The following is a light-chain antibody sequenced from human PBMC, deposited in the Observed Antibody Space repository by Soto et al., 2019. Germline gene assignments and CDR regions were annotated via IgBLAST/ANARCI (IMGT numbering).Light chain of an antibody. J-gene: IGKJ1*01. CDR1: QSVSNNY. CDR2: GAS. V-gene: IGKV3-20*01. CDR3: QQYGSSGT. Sequence: EIVLTQAPGTLSLSPGERAALCCRASQSVSNNYLAWYQQKPGQAPRLLIYGASNRATGIPDRFSGSVSGTDFTLTISRLEPEDFAVYYCQQYGSSGTFGQGTKV.